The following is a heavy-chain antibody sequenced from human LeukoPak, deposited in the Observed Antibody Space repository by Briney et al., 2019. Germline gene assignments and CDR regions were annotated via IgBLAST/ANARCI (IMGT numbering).Heavy chain of an antibody. V-gene: IGHV4-39*01. D-gene: IGHD3-22*01. Sequence: NSSETLSLTCSVSGDSVSRSDSYWDWIRQPPGKGLEWIGTIYYSRRTYYSPSLKSRVTMSVDPSNNQFSLNLRFVTAADTAVYYCARRRYYDGSGYLEWGQGTLLSVSS. J-gene: IGHJ1*01. CDR2: IYYSRRT. CDR1: GDSVSRSDSY. CDR3: ARRRYYDGSGYLE.